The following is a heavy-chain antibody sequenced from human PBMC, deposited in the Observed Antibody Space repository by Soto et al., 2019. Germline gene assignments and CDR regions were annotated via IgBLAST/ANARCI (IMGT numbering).Heavy chain of an antibody. D-gene: IGHD3-10*01. Sequence: VASVKVSCKASGGTFSSYAISWVRQAPGQGLEWMGGIIPIFGTANYAQKFQGRVTITADESTSTAYMELSSLRSEDTAVYYCARIYGSEHGAFGIWGQGTMVTVSS. V-gene: IGHV1-69*13. J-gene: IGHJ3*02. CDR2: IIPIFGTA. CDR1: GGTFSSYA. CDR3: ARIYGSEHGAFGI.